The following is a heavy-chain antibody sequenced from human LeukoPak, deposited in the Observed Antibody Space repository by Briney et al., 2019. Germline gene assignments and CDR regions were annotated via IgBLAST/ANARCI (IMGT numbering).Heavy chain of an antibody. Sequence: GGSLRLSCAASGFTFDDYGMSCVRQAPGKGLEWVSGINWNGGSTGYADSVKGRFTISRDNAKNSLYLQMNSLRAEDMALYYCAKDIAANFGAFDIWGQGTMVTVSS. CDR2: INWNGGST. V-gene: IGHV3-20*04. CDR1: GFTFDDYG. J-gene: IGHJ3*02. D-gene: IGHD3-3*01. CDR3: AKDIAANFGAFDI.